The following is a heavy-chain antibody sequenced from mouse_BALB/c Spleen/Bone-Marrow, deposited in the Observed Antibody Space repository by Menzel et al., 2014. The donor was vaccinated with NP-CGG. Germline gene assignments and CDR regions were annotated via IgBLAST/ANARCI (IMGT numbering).Heavy chain of an antibody. CDR1: GFTFTDYY. V-gene: IGHV7-3*02. J-gene: IGHJ4*01. CDR2: IRNKANGYTT. CDR3: ARDDYYAMDY. Sequence: EVKLMESGGGLVQPGGSLRLSCATSGFTFTDYYMSWVRQPPGKALEWLGFIRNKANGYTTEHSASVKGRFTISRDNSQSILYLQMNTLRAEDSATYYCARDDYYAMDYWGQGTSVTVSS.